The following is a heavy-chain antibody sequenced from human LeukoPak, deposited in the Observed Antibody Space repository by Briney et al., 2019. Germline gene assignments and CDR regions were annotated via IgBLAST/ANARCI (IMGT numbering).Heavy chain of an antibody. CDR3: ARRGPYDILTGYPEPPYWYFDL. J-gene: IGHJ2*01. Sequence: PSETLSLTCTVSGGSISSGGYYWSWIRQHPGKGLEWIGYIYYSGSTYYNLSLKSRVTISVDTSKNQFSLKLSSVTAADTAVYYCARRGPYDILTGYPEPPYWYFDLWGRGTLVTVSS. CDR1: GGSISSGGYY. D-gene: IGHD3-9*01. V-gene: IGHV4-31*03. CDR2: IYYSGST.